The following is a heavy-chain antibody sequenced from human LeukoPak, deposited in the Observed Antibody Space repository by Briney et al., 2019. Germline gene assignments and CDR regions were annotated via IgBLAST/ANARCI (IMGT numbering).Heavy chain of an antibody. V-gene: IGHV3-30*18. CDR3: AKGVEGGYDFSIVY. CDR1: GFTFSSYG. J-gene: IGHJ4*02. CDR2: ISYDGSNK. D-gene: IGHD5-12*01. Sequence: GGSLRLSCAASGFTFSSYGMHWVRQAPGKGLEWVAVISYDGSNKYYADSVKGRFTISRDNSKNTLYLQMNSLRAEDTAVYYCAKGVEGGYDFSIVYWGQGTLVTVSS.